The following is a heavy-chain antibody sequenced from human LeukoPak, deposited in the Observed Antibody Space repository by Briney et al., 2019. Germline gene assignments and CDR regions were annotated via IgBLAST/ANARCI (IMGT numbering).Heavy chain of an antibody. J-gene: IGHJ4*02. V-gene: IGHV3-74*01. CDR3: ARDMNPTVFDF. D-gene: IGHD3-16*01. CDR2: ISSDGSST. CDR1: GFTVSAYW. Sequence: GGSLRLSCAASGFTVSAYWMHWVRQAPGKGLVWVSRISSDGSSTSYADSVKGRFTISRDNAKDTLYLQMNSLRAEDTAVYYCARDMNPTVFDFWGQGTLVTVSS.